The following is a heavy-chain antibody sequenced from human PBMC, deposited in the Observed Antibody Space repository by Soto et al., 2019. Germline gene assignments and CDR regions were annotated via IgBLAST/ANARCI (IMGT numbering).Heavy chain of an antibody. J-gene: IGHJ4*02. CDR1: GYSFTRCG. Sequence: QVQVVQSGAEVKKPGASVKVSCTASGYSFTRCGINWVRQAPGQGLEWMGWISGYSGNTNYAQKFQGRVTMTTDTSTSTAFMDLRNLRSDDTAVYYCARGQWLAEIDSWGQGTLVTVSS. D-gene: IGHD6-19*01. CDR3: ARGQWLAEIDS. V-gene: IGHV1-18*01. CDR2: ISGYSGNT.